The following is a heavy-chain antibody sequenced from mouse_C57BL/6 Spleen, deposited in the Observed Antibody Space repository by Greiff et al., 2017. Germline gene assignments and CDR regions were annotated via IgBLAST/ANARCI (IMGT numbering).Heavy chain of an antibody. V-gene: IGHV1-75*01. Sequence: QVQLQQSGPELVKPGASVKISCKASGYTFTDYYINWVKQRPGQGLEWIGWIFPGSGSTYYNEKFKGKATLTVDKSSITAYMLLSSLPSEDSAVYFCARDPYYYGSTLFAYWGQGTLVTVSA. D-gene: IGHD1-1*01. CDR1: GYTFTDYY. CDR3: ARDPYYYGSTLFAY. J-gene: IGHJ3*01. CDR2: IFPGSGST.